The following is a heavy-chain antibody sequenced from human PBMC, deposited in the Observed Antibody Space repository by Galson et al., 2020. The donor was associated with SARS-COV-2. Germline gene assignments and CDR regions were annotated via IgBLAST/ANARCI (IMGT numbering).Heavy chain of an antibody. Sequence: GESLKISCAASGFTFSSYGMHWVRQAPGKGLEWVAVIWYDGSNKYYADSVKGRFTISRDNSKNTLYLQMNSLRAEDTAVYYCARDLSPYYDSSCYRDYWGQGTLVTVSS. V-gene: IGHV3-33*01. CDR1: GFTFSSYG. J-gene: IGHJ4*02. CDR3: ARDLSPYYDSSCYRDY. D-gene: IGHD3-22*01. CDR2: IWYDGSNK.